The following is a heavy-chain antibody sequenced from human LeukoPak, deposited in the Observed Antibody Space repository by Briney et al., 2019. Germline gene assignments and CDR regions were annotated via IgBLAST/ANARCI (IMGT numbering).Heavy chain of an antibody. J-gene: IGHJ4*02. CDR1: GYSFTSYW. D-gene: IGHD3-3*01. CDR2: IYPGDSDT. CDR3: AALGFWSGYYISFDY. V-gene: IGHV5-51*01. Sequence: GESLKISCKGSGYSFTSYWIGWVRQMPGKGPEWMGIIYPGDSDTRYSPSFQGQVTISADKSISTAYLQWSSLKASDTAMYYCAALGFWSGYYISFDYWGQGTLVTVSS.